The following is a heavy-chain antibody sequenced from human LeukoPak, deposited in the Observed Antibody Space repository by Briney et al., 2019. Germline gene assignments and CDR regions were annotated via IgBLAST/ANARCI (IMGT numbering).Heavy chain of an antibody. CDR2: INPSGGST. CDR1: GYTFTSYY. J-gene: IGHJ3*02. V-gene: IGHV1-46*01. CDR3: ARALKLRYFDWLSRDAFDI. Sequence: ASVKVSCKASGYTFTSYYMHWVRQAPGQGLEWMGIINPSGGSTSYAQKFQGRVTMTRDTSTSTVYMELSRLRSDDTAVYYCARALKLRYFDWLSRDAFDIWGQGTMVTVSS. D-gene: IGHD3-9*01.